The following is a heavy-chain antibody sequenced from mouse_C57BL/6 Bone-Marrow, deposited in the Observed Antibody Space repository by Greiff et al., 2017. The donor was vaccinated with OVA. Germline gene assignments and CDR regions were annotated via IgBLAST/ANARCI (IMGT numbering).Heavy chain of an antibody. CDR1: GYPFPAYW. V-gene: IGHV1-7*01. CDR3: ARRGPFYAMDY. D-gene: IGHD3-3*01. Sequence: VQLVESGAELAKPGASVRLSCKASGYPFPAYWMHGVKQSHGRGLEWIGYINPSSGYTKYNQKFKDKATLTADKSSSTAYMQLSSLTYEDSAVYYCARRGPFYAMDYWGQGTSVTVSS. J-gene: IGHJ4*01. CDR2: INPSSGYT.